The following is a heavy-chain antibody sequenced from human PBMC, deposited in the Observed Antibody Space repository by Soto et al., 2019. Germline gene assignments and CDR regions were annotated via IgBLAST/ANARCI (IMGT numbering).Heavy chain of an antibody. CDR3: ARGLTTVTTYDP. D-gene: IGHD4-4*01. V-gene: IGHV4-39*07. CDR2: FFIGGNT. CDR1: DGSISSSTYY. Sequence: SETLSLTCTVSDGSISSSTYYWGWMRQPPGKGLEWIASFFIGGNTYYNPSIKSRVTISVDRSKNQFSLKLSSVTAADTAVYYCARGLTTVTTYDPWGPGTLVTVSS. J-gene: IGHJ5*02.